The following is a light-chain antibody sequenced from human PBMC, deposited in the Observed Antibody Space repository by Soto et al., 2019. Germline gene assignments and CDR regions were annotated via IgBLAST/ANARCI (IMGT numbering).Light chain of an antibody. CDR1: SNDVGGYNF. CDR3: ISYTGSSTLYV. J-gene: IGLJ1*01. V-gene: IGLV2-14*01. CDR2: EVR. Sequence: QSVLTQPASVSGSPGQSITISRTGTSNDVGGYNFVSWYQQHPGKAPKLMISEVRNRPSGVSNRFSGSKSGNTASLTISGLQAEDEADYYCISYTGSSTLYVFGTGTKVTVL.